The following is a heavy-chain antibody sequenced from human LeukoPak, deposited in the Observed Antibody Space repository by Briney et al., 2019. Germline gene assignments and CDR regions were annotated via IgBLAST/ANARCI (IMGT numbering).Heavy chain of an antibody. Sequence: GRSLRLSCAASGFTFSSYGMHRVRQAPGKGLEWVGRIKSKTDGGTTDYAAPVKGRFTISRDDSKNTLYLQMNSLKTEDTAVYYCTPMDYYDSSGYPFDYWGQGTLVTVSS. CDR2: IKSKTDGGTT. D-gene: IGHD3-22*01. J-gene: IGHJ4*02. CDR1: GFTFSSYG. V-gene: IGHV3-15*01. CDR3: TPMDYYDSSGYPFDY.